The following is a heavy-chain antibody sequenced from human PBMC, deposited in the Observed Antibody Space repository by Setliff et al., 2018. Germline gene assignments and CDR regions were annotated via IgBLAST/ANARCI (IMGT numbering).Heavy chain of an antibody. CDR3: ARAAGELIAYDILTGPYYYYYMDV. V-gene: IGHV4-61*09. Sequence: PSETLSLTCTVSGDSISSRTYYWSWIRQPAGKGLEWIGHIYTSWSTIYNPSLKSRLTISLDTSKNQFSLNLSSVTAADTAVYYCARAAGELIAYDILTGPYYYYYMDVWGKGTTVTVSS. CDR2: IYTSWST. CDR1: GDSISSRTYY. D-gene: IGHD3-9*01. J-gene: IGHJ6*03.